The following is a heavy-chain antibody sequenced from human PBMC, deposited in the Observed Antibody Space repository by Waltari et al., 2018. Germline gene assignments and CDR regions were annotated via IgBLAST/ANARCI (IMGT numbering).Heavy chain of an antibody. V-gene: IGHV3-7*04. D-gene: IGHD4-17*01. J-gene: IGHJ4*02. Sequence: EVQLVESGGGLVQPGGSLRLSCAASGFPFRRHWMTWVRQAPGKGLEWLANIKEDGSESYYGDSVKGRFTISRDNTKNSLYLQMNSLRVEDTAVYYCARADYGGTADYDYWGQGTQVTVSS. CDR1: GFPFRRHW. CDR2: IKEDGSES. CDR3: ARADYGGTADYDY.